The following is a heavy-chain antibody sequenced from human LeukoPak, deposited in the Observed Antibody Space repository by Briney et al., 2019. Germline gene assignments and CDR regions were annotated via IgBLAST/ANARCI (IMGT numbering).Heavy chain of an antibody. J-gene: IGHJ4*02. CDR2: GNGNT. CDR3: SRNPLRYDILTGGPGDY. Sequence: GNGNTKYSQKFQGRVTITRDTSASTAYMELSSLRSEDTAVYYCSRNPLRYDILTGGPGDYWGQGTLVTVSS. D-gene: IGHD3-9*01. V-gene: IGHV1-3*01.